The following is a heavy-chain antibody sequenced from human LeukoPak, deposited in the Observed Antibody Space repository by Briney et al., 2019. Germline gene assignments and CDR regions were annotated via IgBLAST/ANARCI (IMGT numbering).Heavy chain of an antibody. CDR2: ISGSGGST. D-gene: IGHD2-2*01. J-gene: IGHJ4*02. CDR3: AKDGGYCSSTSCSGGGFDY. V-gene: IGHV3-23*01. CDR1: GFTFSSYA. Sequence: GGSLRLSCAASGFTFSSYAMSWVRQAPGKGLEWVSAISGSGGSTYYADSVKGRFTISRDNSKNTLYLQMNSLRAEDTAVYYCAKDGGYCSSTSCSGGGFDYWGQGTLVTVSS.